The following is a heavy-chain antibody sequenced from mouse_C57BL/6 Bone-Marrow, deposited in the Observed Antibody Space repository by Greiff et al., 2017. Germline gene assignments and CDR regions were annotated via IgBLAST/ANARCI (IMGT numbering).Heavy chain of an antibody. CDR2: MNPGSGGA. V-gene: IGHV1-54*01. J-gene: IGHJ2*01. CDR3: ARRDDYGYFDY. D-gene: IGHD2-4*01. Sequence: QVQLQQSGAELVRPGTSVQVSCKASGYAFTNYLIEWVKQRPGPGLEWMGVMNPGSGGANSNEKFMGKATLTADKSSSTAYMQLSSLTSEDSAVYFCARRDDYGYFDYWGQGTTLSVSS. CDR1: GYAFTNYL.